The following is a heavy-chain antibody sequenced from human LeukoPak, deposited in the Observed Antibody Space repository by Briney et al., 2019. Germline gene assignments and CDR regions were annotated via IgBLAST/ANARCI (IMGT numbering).Heavy chain of an antibody. CDR2: INPSGGST. V-gene: IGHV1-46*01. CDR1: GYTFTSYS. D-gene: IGHD2-21*02. CDR3: ARGGSCNSASGGDCSHLLIA. Sequence: GASVKVSCKASGYTFTSYSMHWVRQAPGQGLEWMGIINPSGGSTSYAQKFQGRVTMTRDTSTSTVYMELSSLRSEDTAVYYCARGGSCNSASGGDCSHLLIAWVQGTLVTVSS. J-gene: IGHJ5*02.